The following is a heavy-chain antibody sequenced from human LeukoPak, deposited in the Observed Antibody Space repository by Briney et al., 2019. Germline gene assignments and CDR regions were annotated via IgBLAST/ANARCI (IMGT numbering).Heavy chain of an antibody. CDR3: ARESEYYYYDASGYYPGYFHH. J-gene: IGHJ1*01. D-gene: IGHD3-22*01. V-gene: IGHV3-48*02. Sequence: GGSLRLSCAASGFTFSTYGMNWVRQAPGKGLEWVSYISSSSGTIYYADSVKGRFTISRDNAENSLYLQMNSLRDEDTAVYYCARESEYYYYDASGYYPGYFHHWGQGTLVTVSS. CDR2: ISSSSGTI. CDR1: GFTFSTYG.